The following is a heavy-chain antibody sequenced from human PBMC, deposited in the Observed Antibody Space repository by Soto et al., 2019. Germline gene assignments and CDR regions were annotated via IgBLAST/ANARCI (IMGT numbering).Heavy chain of an antibody. CDR1: GYSFTSYW. Sequence: PGESLKISCKGSGYSFTSYWIGWVRQMPGKGLEWMGIIYPGDSDTRYSPSFQSQVTISADKSISTAYLQWRSLKASDTAMYYCASIPQGYCSGGSCNAFDIWGQGTMVTV. CDR2: IYPGDSDT. CDR3: ASIPQGYCSGGSCNAFDI. J-gene: IGHJ3*02. V-gene: IGHV5-51*01. D-gene: IGHD2-15*01.